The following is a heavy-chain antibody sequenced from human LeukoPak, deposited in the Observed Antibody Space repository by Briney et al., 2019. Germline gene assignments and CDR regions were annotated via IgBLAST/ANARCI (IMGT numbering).Heavy chain of an antibody. D-gene: IGHD6-13*01. V-gene: IGHV3-30*04. CDR2: ISYDGSNK. CDR1: GFTFSSYA. Sequence: GGSLRLSSAASGFTFSSYAMHWVRQAPGKGLEWVAVISYDGSNKYYADSVKGRFTISRDNSKNTLYLQMNSLRAEDTAVYYCARADSSSWFSEFDYWGQGTLVAVSS. CDR3: ARADSSSWFSEFDY. J-gene: IGHJ4*02.